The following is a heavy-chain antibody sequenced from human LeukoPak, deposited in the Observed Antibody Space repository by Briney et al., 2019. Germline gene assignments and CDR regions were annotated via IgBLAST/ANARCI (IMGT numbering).Heavy chain of an antibody. Sequence: GESLEISCKGSGSRFTRYWIGWVRQMPGKGLEWMGIIYPGDSDTRYSPSFQGQVTISADKSISTAYLQWSSLKASDTAMYYCARLRGRQTTDAFDIWGQGTMVTVSS. CDR1: GSRFTRYW. CDR3: ARLRGRQTTDAFDI. CDR2: IYPGDSDT. V-gene: IGHV5-51*01. J-gene: IGHJ3*02. D-gene: IGHD1/OR15-1a*01.